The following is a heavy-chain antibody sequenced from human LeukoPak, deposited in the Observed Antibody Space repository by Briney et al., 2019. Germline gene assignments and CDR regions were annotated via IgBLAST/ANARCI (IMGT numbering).Heavy chain of an antibody. J-gene: IGHJ4*02. CDR3: ARYYYDTSGYPHYFDY. D-gene: IGHD3-22*01. Sequence: SETLSLTCTVSGGSISPYYWSWIRQPPGKGLEWIGYIYYSGSTYYNPSLKSRVTISVDTSKNQFSLKLSFVTAADTAVYYCARYYYDTSGYPHYFDYWGQGTLVTVSS. CDR1: GGSISPYY. CDR2: IYYSGST. V-gene: IGHV4-59*08.